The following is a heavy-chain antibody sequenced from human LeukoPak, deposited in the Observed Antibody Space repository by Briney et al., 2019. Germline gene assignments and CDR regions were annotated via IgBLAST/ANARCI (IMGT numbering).Heavy chain of an antibody. CDR2: IIPILGIA. V-gene: IGHV1-69*04. J-gene: IGHJ4*02. CDR3: ARTYYYDSSGYSPFDY. Sequence: SVKVSCKASGGTFSSYAISWVRQAPGQGLEWMGRIIPILGIANYAQKFQGRVTITADKSTNTAYMELSSLRSEDTAVYYCARTYYYDSSGYSPFDYWGQGTLVTVSS. D-gene: IGHD3-22*01. CDR1: GGTFSSYA.